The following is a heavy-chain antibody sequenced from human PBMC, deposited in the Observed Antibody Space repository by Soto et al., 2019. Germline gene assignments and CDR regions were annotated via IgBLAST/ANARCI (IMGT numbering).Heavy chain of an antibody. CDR2: IIPALGLT. V-gene: IGHV1-69*02. J-gene: IGHJ4*02. Sequence: QVQLVQSGTEVKKPGSSVKVSCKASGDTFNKNSISWVRQAPGQGLEWMGRIIPALGLTDYAEKFQGRQGIVTIIAEITANTASTELSVLSSEDTAVYYCSRGAWARYFDASWGQGNLVTVSS. CDR1: GDTFNKNS. D-gene: IGHD3-9*01. CDR3: SRGAWARYFDAS.